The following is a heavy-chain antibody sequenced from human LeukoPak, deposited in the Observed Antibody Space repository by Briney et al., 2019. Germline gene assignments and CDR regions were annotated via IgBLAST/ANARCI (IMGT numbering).Heavy chain of an antibody. CDR3: ARGRSSSGWYPLVPDYYYYGMDV. CDR2: IYYSGST. D-gene: IGHD6-19*01. CDR1: GGSISSGDYY. J-gene: IGHJ6*02. V-gene: IGHV4-30-4*01. Sequence: SETLSLTCTVSGGSISSGDYYWSWIRQPPGKGLEWIGYIYYSGSTYYTPSLRGRVTISVDKSKNQFSLKLSSVTAADTAVYYCARGRSSSGWYPLVPDYYYYGMDVWGQGTTVTVSS.